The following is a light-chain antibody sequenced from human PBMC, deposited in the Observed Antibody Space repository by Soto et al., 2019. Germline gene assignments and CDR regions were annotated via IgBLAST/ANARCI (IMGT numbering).Light chain of an antibody. V-gene: IGLV3-21*02. CDR2: DDS. Sequence: SYELTQPPSVSVAPGQTARITWGGNNIGSKRVQWYQQKPGLAPVLVLYDDSDRPSGIPERFSGSNSGNAATLNISRVEAGDEADYYCQVWDSISDLVVFGGGTKLTV. J-gene: IGLJ2*01. CDR3: QVWDSISDLVV. CDR1: NIGSKR.